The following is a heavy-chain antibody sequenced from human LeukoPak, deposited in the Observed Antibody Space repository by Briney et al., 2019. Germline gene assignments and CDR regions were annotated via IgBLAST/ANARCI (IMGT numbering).Heavy chain of an antibody. J-gene: IGHJ4*02. CDR1: GGFITQTNY. Sequence: PSGTLSLTCGVSGGFITQTNYWTWVRQPPGKGLEWIGKVNLQGSTNYNPSLMGRVAISVDKSENHASLHLTSVPAADTAVYYCARDWLAPYFDYWGQGILVTVSS. V-gene: IGHV4-4*02. CDR2: VNLQGST. D-gene: IGHD5-12*01. CDR3: ARDWLAPYFDY.